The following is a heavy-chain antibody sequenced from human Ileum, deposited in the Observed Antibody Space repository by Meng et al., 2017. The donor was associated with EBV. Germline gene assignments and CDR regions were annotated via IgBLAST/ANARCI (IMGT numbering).Heavy chain of an antibody. Sequence: HVELVESVVEETKPGAHLRVSCKAYGYTLTTFYMHWVRQSPGQGPEWMRVVNVTDHALSYVQKFQVRVTMTRDTSTSTVYMDLSSLTSEDTSVYYCAREPPGTGWYDYWGQGTLVTVSS. V-gene: IGHV1-46*01. J-gene: IGHJ4*02. CDR2: VNVTDHAL. CDR3: AREPPGTGWYDY. CDR1: GYTLTTFY. D-gene: IGHD6-19*01.